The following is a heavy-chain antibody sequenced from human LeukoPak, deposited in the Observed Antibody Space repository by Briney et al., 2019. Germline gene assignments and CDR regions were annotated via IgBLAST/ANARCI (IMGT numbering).Heavy chain of an antibody. CDR3: ARGSSGSYVY. D-gene: IGHD1-26*01. J-gene: IGHJ4*02. CDR1: GFTVSSNY. V-gene: IGHV3-66*02. CDR2: IYSGGST. Sequence: GESLRLSCAASGFTVSSNYMSWVRQAPGKGLEWVSVIYSGGSTYYADSVKGRFTISRDNSKNTLYLQMNSLRAEDTAVCYCARGSSGSYVYWGQGTLVTVSS.